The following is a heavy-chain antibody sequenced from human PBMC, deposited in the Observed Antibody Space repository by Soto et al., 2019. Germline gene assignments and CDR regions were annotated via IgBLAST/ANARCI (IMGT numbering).Heavy chain of an antibody. CDR3: ARGRRGYCSGGSCYNRAWFDP. CDR2: IIPICGTA. CDR1: GGTFGSYA. D-gene: IGHD2-15*01. Sequence: QVQLVQSGAEVKKPGSSVKVSCKASGGTFGSYAISWVRQAPGQGLEWMGGIIPICGTANYAQKFQGRVTITADESASTAYMELSSLRSEDTAVYYCARGRRGYCSGGSCYNRAWFDPWGQGTLVTVSS. V-gene: IGHV1-69*01. J-gene: IGHJ5*02.